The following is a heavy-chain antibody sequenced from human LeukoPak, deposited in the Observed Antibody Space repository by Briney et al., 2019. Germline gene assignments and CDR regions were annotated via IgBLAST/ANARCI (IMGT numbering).Heavy chain of an antibody. CDR2: ISGDGGST. CDR3: AKDTATNYDILTGYLNFDY. CDR1: GFTFDDYA. Sequence: GGSLRLACAASGFTFDDYAMHWVRQAPGKGLGWVSLISGDGGSTYYADSVKGRFTISRDNSKNSLYLQMNSLRTEDTALYYCAKDTATNYDILTGYLNFDYWGQGTLVTVSS. J-gene: IGHJ4*02. D-gene: IGHD3-9*01. V-gene: IGHV3-43*02.